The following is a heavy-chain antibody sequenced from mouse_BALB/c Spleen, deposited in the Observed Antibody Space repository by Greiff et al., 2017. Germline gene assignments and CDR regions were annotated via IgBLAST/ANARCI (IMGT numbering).Heavy chain of an antibody. CDR3: ARYGYDGFAY. CDR2: ISNGGGST. CDR1: GFTFSSYT. D-gene: IGHD2-2*01. Sequence: EVMLVDSGGGLVQPGGSLKLSCAASGFTFSSYTMSWVRQTPEKRLEWVAYISNGGGSTYYPDTVKGRFTISRDNAKNTLYLQMSSLKSEDTAMYYCARYGYDGFAYWGQGTLVTVSA. J-gene: IGHJ3*01. V-gene: IGHV5-12-2*01.